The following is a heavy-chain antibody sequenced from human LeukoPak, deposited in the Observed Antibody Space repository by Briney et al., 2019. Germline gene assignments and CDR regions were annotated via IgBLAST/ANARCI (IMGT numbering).Heavy chain of an antibody. J-gene: IGHJ6*03. Sequence: SETLSLTCTVSGDSISSYYWSWIRQPAGKGLEWIGRIHPSGSTNYNPSLKSRVTISVDTSKNQFSLKLSSVTAADTAVYYCARPIVGYCSSTSCPYYYYYYMDVWGKGTTVTVSS. D-gene: IGHD2-2*01. CDR3: ARPIVGYCSSTSCPYYYYYYMDV. CDR2: IHPSGST. CDR1: GDSISSYY. V-gene: IGHV4-4*07.